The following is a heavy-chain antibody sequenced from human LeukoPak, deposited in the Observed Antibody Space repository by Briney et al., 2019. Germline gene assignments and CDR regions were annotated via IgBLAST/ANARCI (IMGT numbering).Heavy chain of an antibody. CDR3: ARDVTYHGGDWFDP. V-gene: IGHV3-48*04. CDR2: ISSTASSI. Sequence: GGSLRLSCAASEFAFSSYSMSWVRQAPGKGLEWVSYISSTASSIYYAESVKGRCTISRDNAKTSLYLQLNSLRAEDTAVYYCARDVTYHGGDWFDPWGQGTLVTVSS. D-gene: IGHD4-23*01. J-gene: IGHJ5*02. CDR1: EFAFSSYS.